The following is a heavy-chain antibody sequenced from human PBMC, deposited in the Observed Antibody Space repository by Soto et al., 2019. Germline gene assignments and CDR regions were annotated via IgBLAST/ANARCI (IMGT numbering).Heavy chain of an antibody. D-gene: IGHD3-16*02. CDR2: IYYSGST. CDR3: ARSGGKNLGVWGSYRYSHDAFDI. V-gene: IGHV4-31*03. J-gene: IGHJ3*02. CDR1: GGSISSGGYY. Sequence: QVQLQESGPGLVKPSQTLSLTCTVSGGSISSGGYYWSWIRQHPGKGLEWSGDIYYSGSTYYNPYLKSRVTISVDTSKNQFSLKLSSVTAADTAVYYCARSGGKNLGVWGSYRYSHDAFDIWGQGTMVTVSS.